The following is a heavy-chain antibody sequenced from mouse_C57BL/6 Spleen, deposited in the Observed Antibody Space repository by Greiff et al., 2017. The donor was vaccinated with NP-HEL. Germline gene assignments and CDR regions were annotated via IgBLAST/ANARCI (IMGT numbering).Heavy chain of an antibody. D-gene: IGHD1-1*01. CDR1: GYAFSSSW. J-gene: IGHJ1*03. V-gene: IGHV1-82*01. CDR2: IYPGDGDT. CDR3: ARGGSSPYWYFDV. Sequence: VQLQESGPELVKPGASVKISCKASGYAFSSSWMNWVKQRPGKGLEWIGRIYPGDGDTNYNGKFKGKATLTADKSSSTAYMQLSSLTSEDSAVYFCARGGSSPYWYFDVWGTGTTVTVSS.